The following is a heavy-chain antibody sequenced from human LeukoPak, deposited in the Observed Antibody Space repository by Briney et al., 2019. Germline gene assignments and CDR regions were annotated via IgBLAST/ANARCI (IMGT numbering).Heavy chain of an antibody. D-gene: IGHD2-2*01. CDR1: GLIFSNYG. J-gene: IGHJ1*01. V-gene: IGHV3-7*01. Sequence: GGSLRLSCAASGLIFSNYGMHWVRQAPGKGLEWVANIKHDGSEKYYADSVKGRFTISRDNGKNSLYVQMNSLSVEDTAVYYCATYSSMNAREFQHWGQGTLVTVSS. CDR3: ATYSSMNAREFQH. CDR2: IKHDGSEK.